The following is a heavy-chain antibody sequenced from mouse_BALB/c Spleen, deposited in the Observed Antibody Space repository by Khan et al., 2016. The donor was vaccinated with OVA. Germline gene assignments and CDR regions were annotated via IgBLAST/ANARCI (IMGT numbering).Heavy chain of an antibody. CDR1: GYTFTTAG. V-gene: IGHV9-4*02. CDR2: INTHSGVP. Sequence: LVESGPELKKPGETVRISCKASGYTFTTAGMQWVQKMPGKGLKWIGWINTHSGVPKYAEDFKGRVAFSLETSASTASLQITSLKNVDTATYFWGSGYGYGWYFDVWGAGTTVTVSS. CDR3: GSGYGYGWYFDV. J-gene: IGHJ1*01. D-gene: IGHD2-2*01.